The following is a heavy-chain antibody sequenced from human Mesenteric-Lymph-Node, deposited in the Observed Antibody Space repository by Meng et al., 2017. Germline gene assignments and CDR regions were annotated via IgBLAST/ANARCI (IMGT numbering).Heavy chain of an antibody. J-gene: IGHJ3*02. D-gene: IGHD3-10*01. CDR3: ARSHGGGYYGSGSLNAFDI. V-gene: IGHV4-38-2*02. CDR2: ISHSGST. Sequence: SETLSLTCTVSGYSISSVYYWGWIRQPPGRGLEWIGSISHSGSTYYNPSLKSRVTISVDTSKNQFSLKLSSVTAADTAVYYCARSHGGGYYGSGSLNAFDIWGQGTMVTVSS. CDR1: GYSISSVYY.